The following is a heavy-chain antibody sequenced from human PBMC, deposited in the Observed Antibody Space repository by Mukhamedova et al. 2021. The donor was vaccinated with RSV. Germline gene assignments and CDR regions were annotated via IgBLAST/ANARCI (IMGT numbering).Heavy chain of an antibody. CDR3: ASTTAMVTNYYFDY. V-gene: IGHV1-69*06. Sequence: WVGGIIPIFGTANYAQKFQGRVTITADKSTSTAYMELSSLRSEDTAMYYCASTTAMVTNYYFDYWGQGTLVTVSS. D-gene: IGHD5-18*01. CDR2: IIPIFGTA. J-gene: IGHJ4*02.